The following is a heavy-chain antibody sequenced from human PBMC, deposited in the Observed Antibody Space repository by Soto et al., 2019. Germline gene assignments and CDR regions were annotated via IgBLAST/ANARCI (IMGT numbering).Heavy chain of an antibody. J-gene: IGHJ4*02. CDR3: ARTLKSAGSDY. CDR1: GGTFSSYT. D-gene: IGHD6-13*01. CDR2: IIPILGIT. V-gene: IGHV1-69*02. Sequence: SVKVSCKASGGTFSSYTISWVRQAPGQGLEWMGRIIPILGITNYAQKSQGRVTITEDKSTSTVYMEMSSLRSEDTAFYYCARTLKSAGSDYWGQGTLVTVSS.